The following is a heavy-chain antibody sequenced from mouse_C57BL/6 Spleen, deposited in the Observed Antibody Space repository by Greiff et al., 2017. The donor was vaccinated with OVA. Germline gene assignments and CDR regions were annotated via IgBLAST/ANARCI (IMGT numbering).Heavy chain of an antibody. D-gene: IGHD2-1*01. CDR1: GFTFSDYY. V-gene: IGHV5-16*01. CDR2: INYDGSST. CDR3: AREIYYGNLYAMDY. Sequence: EVQLVESEGGLVQPGSSMKLSCTASGFTFSDYYMAWVRQVPEKGLEWVANINYDGSSTYYLDSLKSRFIISRDNAKNILYLQMSSLKSEDTATYYCAREIYYGNLYAMDYWGRGTSVTVSS. J-gene: IGHJ4*01.